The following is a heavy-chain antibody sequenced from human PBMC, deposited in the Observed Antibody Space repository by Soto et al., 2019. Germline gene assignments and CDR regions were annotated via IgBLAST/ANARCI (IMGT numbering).Heavy chain of an antibody. Sequence: QVQLVQSGAEVKKPGSSVKVSCKASGGTFSSYAISWVRQAPGQGLEWMGGIIPIFGTANYAQKFQGRVTITGEKSGGTAYMELSSLRSEDTAVYYCARDRPLKRGVIVARPGGGMDVWGQGTTVTVSS. D-gene: IGHD5-12*01. CDR3: ARDRPLKRGVIVARPGGGMDV. J-gene: IGHJ6*02. CDR2: IIPIFGTA. CDR1: GGTFSSYA. V-gene: IGHV1-69*06.